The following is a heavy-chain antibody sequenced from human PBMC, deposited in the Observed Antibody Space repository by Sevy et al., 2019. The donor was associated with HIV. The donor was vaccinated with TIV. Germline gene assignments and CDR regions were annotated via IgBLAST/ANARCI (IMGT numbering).Heavy chain of an antibody. J-gene: IGHJ4*02. Sequence: ASVKVSCKASGYTFTNFGITWVRQAPGQGLEWMGWIGAYNGNTNYAQKFRGRVTMTTDTSTSIAYMELRSLRSDDTAVYYCARDLLAIAGYSSTWSGGYWGQGTLVTVSS. CDR1: GYTFTNFG. CDR3: ARDLLAIAGYSSTWSGGY. V-gene: IGHV1-18*01. CDR2: IGAYNGNT. D-gene: IGHD6-13*01.